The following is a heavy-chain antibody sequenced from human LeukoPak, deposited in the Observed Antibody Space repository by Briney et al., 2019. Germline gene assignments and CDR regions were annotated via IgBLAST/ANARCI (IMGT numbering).Heavy chain of an antibody. J-gene: IGHJ6*03. CDR1: GFNSGDYI. D-gene: IGHD6-6*01. CDR3: ARVSSFYYYYMDV. V-gene: IGHV3-7*01. Sequence: TGGSLRLSCIASGFNSGDYIMSWFRQAPGKGLEWVANIKQDGSEKYYVDSVKGRFTISRDNAKNSLYLQMNSLRAEDTAVYYCARVSSFYYYYMDVWGKGTTVTVSS. CDR2: IKQDGSEK.